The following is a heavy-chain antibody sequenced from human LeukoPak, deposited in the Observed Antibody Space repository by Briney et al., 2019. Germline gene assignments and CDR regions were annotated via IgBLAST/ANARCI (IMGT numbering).Heavy chain of an antibody. D-gene: IGHD4/OR15-4a*01. V-gene: IGHV3-53*01. CDR1: GFTVSSNS. J-gene: IGHJ4*02. CDR3: ARRAGAYSHPYDY. CDR2: IYSDNT. Sequence: GGSLRLSCSVSGFTVSSNSMSWVRQAPGKGLEWVSFIYSDNTHYPDSVKGRFTISRDNSKNTLYLQMNSLRAEDTAVYYCARRAGAYSHPYDYWGQGTLVTVSS.